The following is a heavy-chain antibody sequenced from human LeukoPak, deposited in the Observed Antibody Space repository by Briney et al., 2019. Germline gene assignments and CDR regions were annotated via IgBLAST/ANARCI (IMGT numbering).Heavy chain of an antibody. V-gene: IGHV1-2*02. CDR3: ARDSIVYYYDSSGYYYNYFDY. D-gene: IGHD3-22*01. J-gene: IGHJ4*02. CDR2: INPNSGDT. Sequence: ASVKVSCKASGYTFTGYYMHWVRQAPGQGLEWMGWINPNSGDTNYAQKLQGRVTMTRDTSISTAYMELSRLRSGDTAVYYCARDSIVYYYDSSGYYYNYFDYWGQGSLVTVSS. CDR1: GYTFTGYY.